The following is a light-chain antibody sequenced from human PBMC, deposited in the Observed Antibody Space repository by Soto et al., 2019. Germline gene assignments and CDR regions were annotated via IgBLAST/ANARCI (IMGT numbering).Light chain of an antibody. V-gene: IGKV1-39*01. CDR3: QQRYSSSSKLT. Sequence: DIQMTQSPSSLSASVGDRVTITCRASQSISSYLNWYQQKPGKAPTLLVYAASSLHSGVPSRFSGSGSGTDLTLTISRLHREDFAAADGQQRYSSSSKLTLGAGTKV. J-gene: IGKJ4*01. CDR2: AAS. CDR1: QSISSY.